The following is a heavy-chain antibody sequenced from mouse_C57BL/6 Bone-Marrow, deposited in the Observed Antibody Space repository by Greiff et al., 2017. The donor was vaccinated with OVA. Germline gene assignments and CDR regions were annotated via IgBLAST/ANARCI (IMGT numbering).Heavy chain of an antibody. J-gene: IGHJ3*01. D-gene: IGHD1-1*01. Sequence: EVQLQQSGPELVKPGASVKIPCKASGYTFTDYNMDWVKQSHGKSLEWIGDINPNNGGTIYNQKFKGKATLTVDKSSSTAYMELRSLTSEDAAVYYCARDYGSSYGAYWGQGTLVTVSA. CDR2: INPNNGGT. CDR1: GYTFTDYN. V-gene: IGHV1-18*01. CDR3: ARDYGSSYGAY.